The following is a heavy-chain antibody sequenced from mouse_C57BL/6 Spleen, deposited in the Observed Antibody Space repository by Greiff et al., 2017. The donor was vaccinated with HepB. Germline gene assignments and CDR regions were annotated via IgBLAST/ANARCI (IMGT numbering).Heavy chain of an antibody. Sequence: DVKLQESGGGLVKPGGSLKLSCAASGFTFSSYAMSWVRQTPEKRLEWVATISDGGSYTYYPDNVKGRFTISRDNAKNNLYLQMSHLKSEDTAMYYCARDGKNFDVWGTGTTVTVSS. CDR1: GFTFSSYA. CDR2: ISDGGSYT. D-gene: IGHD2-1*01. J-gene: IGHJ1*03. V-gene: IGHV5-4*01. CDR3: ARDGKNFDV.